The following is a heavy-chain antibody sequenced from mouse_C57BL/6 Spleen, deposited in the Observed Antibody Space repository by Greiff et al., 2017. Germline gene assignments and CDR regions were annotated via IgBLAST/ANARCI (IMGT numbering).Heavy chain of an antibody. J-gene: IGHJ2*01. CDR3: ARNDGYYGEDYYFDY. CDR1: GYAFSSSW. D-gene: IGHD2-3*01. CDR2: IYPGDGDT. Sequence: QVQLKQSGPELVKPGASVKISCKASGYAFSSSWMNWVKQRPGKGLEWIGRIYPGDGDTNYNGKFKGKATLTADKSSSTAYMQLSSLTSEDSAVYFCARNDGYYGEDYYFDYWGQGTTLTVSS. V-gene: IGHV1-82*01.